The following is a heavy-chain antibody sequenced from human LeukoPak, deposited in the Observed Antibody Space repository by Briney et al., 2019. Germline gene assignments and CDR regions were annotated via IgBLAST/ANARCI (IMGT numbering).Heavy chain of an antibody. V-gene: IGHV3-48*02. CDR1: GFSVSNYN. CDR3: AREGGRWHSLGS. D-gene: IGHD3-16*01. J-gene: IGHJ5*02. CDR2: ISESGTAI. Sequence: GGSLRLSCAASGFSVSNYNMNWVRQGRGKGLEWVSFISESGTAIYYAESVKGRFTISRDIARNSVYLQMNSLRDEDTAMYYCAREGGRWHSLGSWGQGTLVTISS.